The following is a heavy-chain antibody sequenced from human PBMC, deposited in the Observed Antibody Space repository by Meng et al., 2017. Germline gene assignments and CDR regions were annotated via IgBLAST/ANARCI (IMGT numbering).Heavy chain of an antibody. CDR1: GYTFTSYD. J-gene: IGHJ5*02. CDR3: ARKGTRDPSFSYNWFDP. CDR2: MNPNSGNT. V-gene: IGHV1-8*01. D-gene: IGHD2-8*01. Sequence: ASVKVSCKASGYTFTSYDINWVRQATGQGREWMGWMNPNSGNTGYEQKFQGRVTMTRNTSISTAYMELSSLRSEDKDVYYCARKGTRDPSFSYNWFDPWGQGTLVTVPS.